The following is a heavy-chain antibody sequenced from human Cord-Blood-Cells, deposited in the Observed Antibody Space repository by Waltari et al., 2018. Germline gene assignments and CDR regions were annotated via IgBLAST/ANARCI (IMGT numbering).Heavy chain of an antibody. CDR1: GYSISSGYY. V-gene: IGHV4-38-2*01. CDR3: ARQARYSGYDSYWYFDL. D-gene: IGHD5-12*01. Sequence: QVQLQESGPGLVKPSETLSLTCAVSGYSISSGYYLGWIRQPPEKGLEWIGSIYHSGSTYYNPSLKSRVTISVDTSKNQFSLKLSSVTAADTAVYYCARQARYSGYDSYWYFDLWGRGTLVTVSS. CDR2: IYHSGST. J-gene: IGHJ2*01.